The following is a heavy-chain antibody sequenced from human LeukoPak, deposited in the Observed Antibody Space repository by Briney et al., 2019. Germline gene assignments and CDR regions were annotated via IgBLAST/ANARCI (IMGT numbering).Heavy chain of an antibody. CDR2: INAGNGDT. J-gene: IGHJ4*02. Sequence: SSVKVSCKASGYTFTNYAIHWVRQAPGQSLEWMGWINAGNGDTKYSQKFQGRVTITRDTSASTAYMELSSLRSEDTAVYSCARGYCSSTSCQYYFDNWGQGTPVTVSS. CDR3: ARGYCSSTSCQYYFDN. V-gene: IGHV1-3*01. CDR1: GYTFTNYA. D-gene: IGHD2-2*01.